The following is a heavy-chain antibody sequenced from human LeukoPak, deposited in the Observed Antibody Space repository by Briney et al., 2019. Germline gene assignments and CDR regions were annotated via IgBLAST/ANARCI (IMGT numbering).Heavy chain of an antibody. D-gene: IGHD3-22*01. Sequence: GGSLRLSCAASGFTFSSYWMSWVRQAPGKGLEWVANIKHDGSETYYVDSVKGRFTISRDNAGNSLYLQMNSLRAEDTAVYYCARGGYYDSSGYYVNYWGQGTLVTVSS. CDR1: GFTFSSYW. CDR3: ARGGYYDSSGYYVNY. CDR2: IKHDGSET. J-gene: IGHJ4*02. V-gene: IGHV3-7*01.